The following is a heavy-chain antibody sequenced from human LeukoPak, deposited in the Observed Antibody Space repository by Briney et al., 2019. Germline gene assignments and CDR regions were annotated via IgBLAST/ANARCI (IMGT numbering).Heavy chain of an antibody. CDR1: GFTFGDYA. D-gene: IGHD2-2*01. V-gene: IGHV3-49*04. CDR2: IRSKPYGGTT. CDR3: TRAEYCSSTSCYGVRWFDP. J-gene: IGHJ5*02. Sequence: GGSLRLSCTASGFTFGDYAMSWVRQAPGKGLDWVGFIRSKPYGGTTEYAASVKGRFTISRDDSKSIAYLQMNSLKTEDTAVYYCTRAEYCSSTSCYGVRWFDPWGQGTLVTVSS.